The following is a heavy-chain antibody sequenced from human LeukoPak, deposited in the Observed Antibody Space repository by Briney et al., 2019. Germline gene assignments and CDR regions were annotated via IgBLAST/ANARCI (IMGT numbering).Heavy chain of an antibody. D-gene: IGHD2-21*02. CDR2: INTNPGNP. Sequence: ASVKVSCKASGYTFTNYAMNWVRQAPGQGLEWMGWINTNPGNPTYAQGFTGRFVFSLDTSVSTAYLQISSLKAEDTAVYYCARGEHIVVVTASRLDYWGQGTLVTVSS. V-gene: IGHV7-4-1*02. CDR1: GYTFTNYA. J-gene: IGHJ4*02. CDR3: ARGEHIVVVTASRLDY.